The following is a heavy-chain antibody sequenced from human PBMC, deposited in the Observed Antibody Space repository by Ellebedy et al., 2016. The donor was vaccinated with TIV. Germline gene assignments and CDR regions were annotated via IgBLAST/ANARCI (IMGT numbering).Heavy chain of an antibody. D-gene: IGHD3-22*01. CDR1: GGSFSGYY. Sequence: SETLSLTCAVYGGSFSGYYWSWIRQPPGKGLEWIGYSFYNGITNYNPSLKSRVTMSVDTSKSQFSLSLSSVTAADTAVYYCARDLSGSSGYYYWYFDLWGRGTLVTVSS. V-gene: IGHV4-34*11. J-gene: IGHJ2*01. CDR3: ARDLSGSSGYYYWYFDL. CDR2: SFYNGIT.